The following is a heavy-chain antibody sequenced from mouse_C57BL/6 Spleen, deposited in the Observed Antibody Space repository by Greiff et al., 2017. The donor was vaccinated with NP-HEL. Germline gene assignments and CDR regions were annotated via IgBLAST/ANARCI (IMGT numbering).Heavy chain of an antibody. Sequence: QVQLKQSGAELVRPGASVKLSCKASGYTFTDYYINWVKQRPGQGLEWIARIYPGSGNTYYNEKFKGKATLTAEKSSSTAYMQLSSLTSEDSAVYFCARRSYFYWYFDVWGTGTTVTVSS. CDR3: ARRSYFYWYFDV. V-gene: IGHV1-76*01. D-gene: IGHD2-10*01. CDR1: GYTFTDYY. CDR2: IYPGSGNT. J-gene: IGHJ1*03.